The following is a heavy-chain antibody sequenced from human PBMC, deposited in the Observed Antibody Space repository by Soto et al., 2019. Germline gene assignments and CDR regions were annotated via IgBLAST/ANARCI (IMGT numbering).Heavy chain of an antibody. CDR3: ARGMGATTTLGNDY. V-gene: IGHV4-59*01. J-gene: IGHJ4*02. CDR1: GGSISSYY. CDR2: IYYSGST. Sequence: SETLSLTCTVSGGSISSYYWSWIRQPPGKGLEWIGYIYYSGSTNYNPSLKSRVTISVDTSKNQFSLKLSSVTAADTAVYYCARGMGATTTLGNDYWGQGTRVTVSS. D-gene: IGHD1-26*01.